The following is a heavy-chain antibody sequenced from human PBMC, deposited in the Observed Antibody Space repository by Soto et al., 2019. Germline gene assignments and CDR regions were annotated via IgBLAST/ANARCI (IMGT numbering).Heavy chain of an antibody. J-gene: IGHJ4*02. CDR2: IIPIFGTA. D-gene: IGHD2-15*01. CDR1: GGTFSSYA. CDR3: ARGGMLGYCSGGSCYSGFFDY. V-gene: IGHV1-69*13. Sequence: GASVKVSCKASGGTFSSYAISWVRQAPGQGLEWMGGIIPIFGTANYAQKFQGRVTITADESTSTAYMELSSLRSEDTAVYYCARGGMLGYCSGGSCYSGFFDYWGQGTLVTVSS.